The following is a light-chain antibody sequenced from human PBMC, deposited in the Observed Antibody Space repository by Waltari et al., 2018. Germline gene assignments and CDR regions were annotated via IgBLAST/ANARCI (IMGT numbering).Light chain of an antibody. CDR1: SSDVGGYNY. V-gene: IGLV2-8*01. CDR2: EVS. CDR3: SSYAGSNNWV. J-gene: IGLJ3*02. Sequence: QSALTQPPSASGSPGQSVTISCTGTSSDVGGYNYVSWYQQHPGKAPKLMIYEVSKRPSGCPDRVSGSKSGNTASLNVSGRQAEDEADYYCSSYAGSNNWVFGGGTKLTVL.